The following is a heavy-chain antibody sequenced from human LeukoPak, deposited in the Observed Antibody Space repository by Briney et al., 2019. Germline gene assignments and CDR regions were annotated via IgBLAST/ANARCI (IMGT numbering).Heavy chain of an antibody. CDR1: GFIFSSYA. V-gene: IGHV3-23*01. J-gene: IGHJ4*01. D-gene: IGHD4-11*01. Sequence: GGSLRLSCAASGFIFSSYAMSWVRQAPGKGLEWVSAISGSGGRTYYADSVKGRFTISRDNSKNTLYLQMNSLRAEDTAMYYCARDAQRGFDYSNSLEYWGHGTLVTVSS. CDR3: ARDAQRGFDYSNSLEY. CDR2: ISGSGGRT.